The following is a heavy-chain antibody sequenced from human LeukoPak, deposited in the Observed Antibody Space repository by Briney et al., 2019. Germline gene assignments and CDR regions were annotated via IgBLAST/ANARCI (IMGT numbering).Heavy chain of an antibody. J-gene: IGHJ4*02. V-gene: IGHV3-74*01. CDR2: INSDGSWT. CDR1: GFSFDNYG. D-gene: IGHD2/OR15-2a*01. Sequence: GGSLRLSCVTSGFSFDNYGMSWVRRAPGKGLVWVSHINSDGSWTSYADSVKGRFTISKDNAKNTVYLQMNNLRAEDTAVYYCVSFYETYWGRGTLVTVSS. CDR3: VSFYETY.